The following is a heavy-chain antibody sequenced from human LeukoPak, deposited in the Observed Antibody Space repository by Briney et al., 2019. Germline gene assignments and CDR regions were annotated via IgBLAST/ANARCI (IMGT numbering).Heavy chain of an antibody. CDR2: ISSSSSYI. Sequence: GWSLRLSCAASGFTFSSYAMSWVRQAPGKGLAWVSSISSSSSYIYYADSVKGRFTISRDNAKNSLYLQMNSLRAEDTAFYYCAKGLFVGYCSGGYCPSDSWGQGTLVIVSS. CDR1: GFTFSSYA. D-gene: IGHD2-15*01. CDR3: AKGLFVGYCSGGYCPSDS. V-gene: IGHV3-21*04. J-gene: IGHJ4*02.